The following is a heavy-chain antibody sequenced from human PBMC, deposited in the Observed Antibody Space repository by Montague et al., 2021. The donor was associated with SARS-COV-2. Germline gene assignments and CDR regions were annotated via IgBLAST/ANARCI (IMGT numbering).Heavy chain of an antibody. V-gene: IGHV4-39*07. CDR3: GLGRGFAVGNHYYYSYGLDV. J-gene: IGHJ6*02. D-gene: IGHD3-10*01. Sequence: SQTQSLTYTVSGGSIRSSSHFWGWFRQPPGQRLEWIGTISYSGSTYYGPSLKSRVIISADTSKNQFSLNLRSVTAADTAVYFCGLGRGFAVGNHYYYSYGLDVWGQGTTVTVSS. CDR2: ISYSGST. CDR1: GGSIRSSSHF.